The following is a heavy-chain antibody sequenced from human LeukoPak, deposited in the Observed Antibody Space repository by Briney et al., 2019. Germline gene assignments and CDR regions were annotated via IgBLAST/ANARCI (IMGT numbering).Heavy chain of an antibody. D-gene: IGHD3-22*01. Sequence: GGSLRLSCAASRFSFSAYPMGWVRRAPGRGLEWVSGISAGGDLTFHADPVKGRFTISGDNSKNTLYLQMNSLRAEDTAVYYCVRDDDRPDNGLDYWGQGTLVTVSS. J-gene: IGHJ4*02. CDR3: VRDDDRPDNGLDY. V-gene: IGHV3-23*01. CDR2: ISAGGDLT. CDR1: RFSFSAYP.